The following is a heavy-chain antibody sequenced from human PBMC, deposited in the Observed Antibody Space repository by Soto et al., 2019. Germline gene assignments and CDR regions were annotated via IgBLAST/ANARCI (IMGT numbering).Heavy chain of an antibody. J-gene: IGHJ4*02. Sequence: EVQLLEAGGGLGQPGGSLRLSCAASGFNFSSYAMSWVRQAPGKGLEWVSAISGSGGSTYYADSVKGRFTISRDNSKNTLYMQMHSQRPEDTAVYYYAKDSPTDTDDWGQGTLVTVSS. D-gene: IGHD5-18*01. CDR3: AKDSPTDTDD. V-gene: IGHV3-23*01. CDR1: GFNFSSYA. CDR2: ISGSGGST.